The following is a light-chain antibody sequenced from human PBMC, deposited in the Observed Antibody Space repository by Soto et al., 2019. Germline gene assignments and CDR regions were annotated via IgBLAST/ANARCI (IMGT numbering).Light chain of an antibody. CDR3: QQRTNWPSST. J-gene: IGKJ5*01. Sequence: EIVLTQSPATLSLSPGERATLSCRASQSVRSYLAWYQQKPGQAPRLLIHDASSRATGIPARFSGSGSGTDFTLTISSLEPEDFAVYYCQQRTNWPSSTLGQGTRLEIK. V-gene: IGKV3-11*01. CDR2: DAS. CDR1: QSVRSY.